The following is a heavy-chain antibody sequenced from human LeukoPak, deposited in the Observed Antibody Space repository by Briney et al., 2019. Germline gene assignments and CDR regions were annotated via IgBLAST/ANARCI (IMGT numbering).Heavy chain of an antibody. V-gene: IGHV4-61*08. J-gene: IGHJ1*01. CDR1: GDSISSDGYS. CDR2: IYYSGST. D-gene: IGHD2-15*01. CDR3: ARDTPGGFQH. Sequence: SETLSLTCAVSGDSISSDGYSWSWIRQPPGKGLEWIGYIYYSGSTNYNPSLKSRVTISVDTSKNQFSLKLSSVTAADTAVYYCARDTPGGFQHWGQGTLVTVSS.